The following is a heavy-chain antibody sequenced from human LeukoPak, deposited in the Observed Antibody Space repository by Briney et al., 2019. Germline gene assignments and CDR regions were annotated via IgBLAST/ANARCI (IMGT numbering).Heavy chain of an antibody. D-gene: IGHD2-8*01. CDR1: GFTFSSYA. V-gene: IGHV3-23*01. CDR2: LVSGGAP. CDR3: ARQLGSCTRGTCYFDS. Sequence: GGSLRLSCAASGFTFSSYAMSWVRQAPGKGLEWVSALVSGGAPYYADSVKGRFTMSRDNSKNSLYLQMNSLRAEDTAVYYCARQLGSCTRGTCYFDSWGQGTLVTVSS. J-gene: IGHJ4*02.